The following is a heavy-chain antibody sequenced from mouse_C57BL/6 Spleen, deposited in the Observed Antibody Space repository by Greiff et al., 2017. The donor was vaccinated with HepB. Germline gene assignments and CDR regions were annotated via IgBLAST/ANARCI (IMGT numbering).Heavy chain of an antibody. Sequence: QVQLKESGAELVKPGASVKISCKASGYAFSSYWMNWVKQRPGKGLEWIGQIYPGDGDTNYNGKFKGKATLTADKSSSTAYMQLSSLTSEDSAVYVCARWITTAHYFDYWGQGTTLTVSS. D-gene: IGHD1-2*01. J-gene: IGHJ2*01. V-gene: IGHV1-80*01. CDR2: IYPGDGDT. CDR1: GYAFSSYW. CDR3: ARWITTAHYFDY.